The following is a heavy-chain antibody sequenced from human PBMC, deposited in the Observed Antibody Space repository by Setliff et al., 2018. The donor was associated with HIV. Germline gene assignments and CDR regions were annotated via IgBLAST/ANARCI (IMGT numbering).Heavy chain of an antibody. D-gene: IGHD6-6*01. CDR1: GGTFSSYA. Sequence: SVKVSCKASGGTFSSYAINWVRQAPGQGLEWMGGIIPMFGTANYAQKFQGRVTITADESTSTAYMELSSLRSEDTAIYYCARDAPRNTEAAPGYWGQGTLVTVSS. CDR2: IIPMFGTA. V-gene: IGHV1-69*13. J-gene: IGHJ4*02. CDR3: ARDAPRNTEAAPGY.